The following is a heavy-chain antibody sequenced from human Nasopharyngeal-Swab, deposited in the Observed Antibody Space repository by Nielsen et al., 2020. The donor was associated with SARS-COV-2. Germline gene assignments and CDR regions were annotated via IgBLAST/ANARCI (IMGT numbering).Heavy chain of an antibody. CDR1: GGTLNGFH. J-gene: IGHJ2*01. V-gene: IGHV4-34*01. CDR2: INDRGSG. CDR3: ARLRIQLWLPPDWYFDL. D-gene: IGHD5-18*01. Sequence: SETLSLTCVVFGGTLNGFHWKWIRQTPGKGLEWIGEINDRGSGNYNPSLRSRVTISAGTSNIQFSLKLNSVTAADTAVYYCARLRIQLWLPPDWYFDLWGRGTLVTVSS.